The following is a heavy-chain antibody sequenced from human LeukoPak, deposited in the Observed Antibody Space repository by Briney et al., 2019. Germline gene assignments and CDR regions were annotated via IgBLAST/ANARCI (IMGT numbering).Heavy chain of an antibody. CDR3: ARARYYYDTSGSAYYFDY. CDR2: IYSGGST. Sequence: PGGSLRLSCAASGFTVSSNYMSWVRQAPGEGLEWVSVIYSGGSTYYADSVKGRFTISRDNSKNTLYLQMNSLRAEDTAVYYCARARYYYDTSGSAYYFDYWGQGTLVTVSS. D-gene: IGHD3-22*01. J-gene: IGHJ4*02. V-gene: IGHV3-53*01. CDR1: GFTVSSNY.